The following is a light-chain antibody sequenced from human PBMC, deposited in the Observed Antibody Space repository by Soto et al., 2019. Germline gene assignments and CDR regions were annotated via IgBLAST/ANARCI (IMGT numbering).Light chain of an antibody. CDR3: SSYTTSDTLV. J-gene: IGLJ2*01. Sequence: QSALTQPASLSESPGQSLTISCTGTSSDVGYYNYVSWYQQHPGKAPKLMIYDVSNRPSGVSNRFSGSKSGNTASLTISGLQAEDEADYYCSSYTTSDTLVFGGGTQLTVL. CDR1: SSDVGYYNY. V-gene: IGLV2-14*01. CDR2: DVS.